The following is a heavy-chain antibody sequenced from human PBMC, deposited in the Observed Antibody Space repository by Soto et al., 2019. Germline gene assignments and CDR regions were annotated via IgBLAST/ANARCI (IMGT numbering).Heavy chain of an antibody. CDR2: ISYDGSNK. CDR1: GFTFSSYG. D-gene: IGHD6-6*01. CDR3: AKSIADEVTGAFDI. Sequence: PGGSLRLSCAASGFTFSSYGMHWVRQAPGKGLEWVAVISYDGSNKYYADSVKGRFTISRDNSKNTLYLQMNSLRAEDTAVYYCAKSIADEVTGAFDIWGQGTMVTVSS. V-gene: IGHV3-30*18. J-gene: IGHJ3*02.